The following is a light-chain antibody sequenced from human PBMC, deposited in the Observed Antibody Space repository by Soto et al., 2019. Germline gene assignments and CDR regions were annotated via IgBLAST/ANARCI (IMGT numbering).Light chain of an antibody. V-gene: IGKV3-20*01. J-gene: IGKJ1*01. Sequence: EIVLTQSPGTLSLSPGERATLSCRASQSVSSNFLAWYQQKPGQTPRLLIYGASNRATGIPDRFSGSGSGTDFTLTISRLEPEDFAVYYCQQYDSYPRTFGQGTKVDIK. CDR2: GAS. CDR3: QQYDSYPRT. CDR1: QSVSSNF.